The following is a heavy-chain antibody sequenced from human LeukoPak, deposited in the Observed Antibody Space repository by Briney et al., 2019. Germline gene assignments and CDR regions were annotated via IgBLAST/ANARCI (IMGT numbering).Heavy chain of an antibody. Sequence: GGSLRLSCAASGFTFSNAWMSWVRQAPGKGLEWVGRIKSKTDGGTTDYAAPVKGRFTISRDDSKNTLYLQMNSLKTEDTAVYYCTTDTTYYDILTGYPTFDYWGQGTLVTVSS. D-gene: IGHD3-9*01. CDR3: TTDTTYYDILTGYPTFDY. CDR1: GFTFSNAW. V-gene: IGHV3-15*01. J-gene: IGHJ4*02. CDR2: IKSKTDGGTT.